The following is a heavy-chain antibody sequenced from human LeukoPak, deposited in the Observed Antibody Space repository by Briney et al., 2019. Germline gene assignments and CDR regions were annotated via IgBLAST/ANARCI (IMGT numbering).Heavy chain of an antibody. CDR1: GFTFSSYG. V-gene: IGHV3-48*02. D-gene: IGHD3-22*01. J-gene: IGHJ4*02. CDR2: ITTSSSNE. Sequence: GGSLRLSCAASGFTFSSYGMNWVRQAPGKGLEWISYITTSSSNEFYADSVKGRFTSSRDSAKNSLYLHMNSLRDEDTAVYYCARATYDCSGYYTFDYWGQGTLVTVSS. CDR3: ARATYDCSGYYTFDY.